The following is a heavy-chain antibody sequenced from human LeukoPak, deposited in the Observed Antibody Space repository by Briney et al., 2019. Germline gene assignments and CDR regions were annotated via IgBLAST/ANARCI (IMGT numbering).Heavy chain of an antibody. D-gene: IGHD3-9*01. CDR2: IIPIFGTA. V-gene: IGHV1-69*13. Sequence: SVKVSCKASGGTFSSYAISWVRQAPGQGLEWMGGIIPIFGTANYAQKFQGRVTITADESTSTAYMELSSLRSEDTAVYYCARDFKLRYFDWLPPGFDPWGQGTLVTVSS. J-gene: IGHJ5*02. CDR3: ARDFKLRYFDWLPPGFDP. CDR1: GGTFSSYA.